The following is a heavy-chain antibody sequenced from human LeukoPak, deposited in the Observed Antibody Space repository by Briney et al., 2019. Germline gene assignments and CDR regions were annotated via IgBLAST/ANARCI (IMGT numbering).Heavy chain of an antibody. CDR3: ARVTTWLPFDY. V-gene: IGHV4-59*01. Sequence: PSETLSLTCTVSGGSINSYYWSWIRQPPGKGLEWIGYIYYSGSTNYNPSLKSRVTISVDTSKKQFSLRLGSVTAADTAVYYCARVTTWLPFDYWGQGTLVTVSS. CDR1: GGSINSYY. D-gene: IGHD5-24*01. J-gene: IGHJ4*02. CDR2: IYYSGST.